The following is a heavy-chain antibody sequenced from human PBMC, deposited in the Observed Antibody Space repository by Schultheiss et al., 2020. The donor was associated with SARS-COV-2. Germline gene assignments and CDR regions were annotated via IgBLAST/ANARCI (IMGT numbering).Heavy chain of an antibody. J-gene: IGHJ4*02. V-gene: IGHV3-20*04. CDR1: GFTFDDYG. CDR3: AKNSDYGDYVPPIDYFDY. CDR2: INGDATIT. Sequence: GESLKISCAASGFTFDDYGMSWVRQAPGKGLEWVSRINGDATITAYADSVKGRFTISRDNAKNSLYLQMNSLRAEDTAVYYCAKNSDYGDYVPPIDYFDYWGQGTLVTVSS. D-gene: IGHD4-17*01.